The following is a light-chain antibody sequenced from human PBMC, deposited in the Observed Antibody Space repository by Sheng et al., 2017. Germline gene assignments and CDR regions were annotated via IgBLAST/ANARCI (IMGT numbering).Light chain of an antibody. V-gene: IGKV3-20*01. CDR2: DAS. CDR1: QSVSSY. Sequence: EIVLTQSPATLSLSPGQRATLSCRASQSVSSYLAWYQQKPGQPPRLLIYDASNRATGIPDRFSGSGSGTDFTLTISRLEPEDFAVYYCQQYGSSPGWTFGQGTKVEIK. J-gene: IGKJ1*01. CDR3: QQYGSSPGWT.